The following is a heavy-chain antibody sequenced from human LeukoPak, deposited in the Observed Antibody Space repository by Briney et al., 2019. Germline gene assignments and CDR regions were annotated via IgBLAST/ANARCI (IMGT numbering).Heavy chain of an antibody. CDR2: ISSSSSYI. CDR3: ARDGGIAVAGPSEGSFDY. J-gene: IGHJ4*02. D-gene: IGHD6-19*01. CDR1: GFTFSSYS. Sequence: GGSLRLSCAASGFTFSSYSMNWVRQAPGKGLEWVSSISSSSSYIYYADSVRGRFTISRDNAKNSLYLQMNSLRAEDTAVYYCARDGGIAVAGPSEGSFDYWGQGTLVTVSS. V-gene: IGHV3-21*01.